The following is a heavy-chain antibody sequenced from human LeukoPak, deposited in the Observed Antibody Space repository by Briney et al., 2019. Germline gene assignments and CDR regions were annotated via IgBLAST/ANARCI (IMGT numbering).Heavy chain of an antibody. V-gene: IGHV1-18*01. D-gene: IGHD3-22*01. CDR1: GYTFTNYG. J-gene: IGHJ4*02. CDR3: ARDKDDYYDSSAYSNEEYFDF. CDR2: ISAYNGNT. Sequence: ASVKVSCKASGYTFTNYGISWVRQAPGQGLEWMGWISAYNGNTNHAQKLQGRVTMTTDTSTSTAYMELRSLRSDDTAVYYCARDKDDYYDSSAYSNEEYFDFWGQGTLVTVFS.